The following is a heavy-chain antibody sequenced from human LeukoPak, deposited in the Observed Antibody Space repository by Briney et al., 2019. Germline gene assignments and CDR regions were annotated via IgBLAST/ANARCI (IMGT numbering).Heavy chain of an antibody. CDR1: GFTFSRHG. V-gene: IGHV3-30*18. Sequence: GRSLRLSCAPSGFTFSRHGMHWVRQAPGKGLEWVAIISNDGSRKYYAHSVEGRFPISRDNSKNTLYLQMDSLRAEDTAVYYCAKDRAWNYFDYWGQGTLVTVSS. D-gene: IGHD3-3*01. J-gene: IGHJ4*02. CDR3: AKDRAWNYFDY. CDR2: ISNDGSRK.